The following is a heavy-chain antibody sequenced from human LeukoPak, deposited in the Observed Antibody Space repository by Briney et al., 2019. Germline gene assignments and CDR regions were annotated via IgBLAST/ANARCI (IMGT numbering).Heavy chain of an antibody. D-gene: IGHD3-16*01. Sequence: PSETLSLTCAVSGGSISSGGYSWSWIRQPPGKGLEWIGYIYHSGSTYYNPSLKSRVTISVDRSKTQFSLKLSSVTAAETAVYYCARDQLTSPAFDIWGQGTMVTVSS. CDR2: IYHSGST. CDR3: ARDQLTSPAFDI. V-gene: IGHV4-30-2*01. CDR1: GGSISSGGYS. J-gene: IGHJ3*02.